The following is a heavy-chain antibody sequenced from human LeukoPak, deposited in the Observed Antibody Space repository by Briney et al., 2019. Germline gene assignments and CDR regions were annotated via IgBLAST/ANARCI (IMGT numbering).Heavy chain of an antibody. V-gene: IGHV3-73*01. CDR3: TRQTPGRSLLWFREQVGFDH. D-gene: IGHD3-10*01. J-gene: IGHJ5*02. CDR2: IRSKANSYAT. CDR1: GFTFSGSA. Sequence: GGSLRLSCAASGFTFSGSAMHWVRQASGKGLEWVGRIRSKANSYATAYAASVKGRFTISRDDSKNTAYLQMNSLKTEDTAVYYCTRQTPGRSLLWFREQVGFDHWGQGTLVTVSS.